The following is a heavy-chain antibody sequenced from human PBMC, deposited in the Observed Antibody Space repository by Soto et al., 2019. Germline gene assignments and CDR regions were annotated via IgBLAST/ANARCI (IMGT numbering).Heavy chain of an antibody. V-gene: IGHV1-3*01. J-gene: IGHJ6*02. CDR2: INAGNGNT. D-gene: IGHD2-15*01. Sequence: ASVKVSCKASGYTFTSYAMHWVRQAPGQRLEWMGWINAGNGNTKYSQKFQGRVTITRDTSASTAYMELSSLRSEDTAVYYCARSDRAWAAGLYYYCGMDVWGQGTKVTVSS. CDR1: GYTFTSYA. CDR3: ARSDRAWAAGLYYYCGMDV.